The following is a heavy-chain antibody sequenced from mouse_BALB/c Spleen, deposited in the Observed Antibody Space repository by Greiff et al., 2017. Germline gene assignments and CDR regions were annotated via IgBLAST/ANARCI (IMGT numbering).Heavy chain of an antibody. J-gene: IGHJ3*01. CDR2: IWAGGST. CDR3: AREGYYDYEERAWFAY. D-gene: IGHD2-4*01. Sequence: VQVVESGPGLVAPSQSLSITCTVSGFSLTSYGVHWVRQPPGKGLEWLGVIWAGGSTNYNSALMSRLSISKDNSKSQVFLKMNSLQTDDTAMYYCAREGYYDYEERAWFAYWGQGTLVTVSA. CDR1: GFSLTSYG. V-gene: IGHV2-9*02.